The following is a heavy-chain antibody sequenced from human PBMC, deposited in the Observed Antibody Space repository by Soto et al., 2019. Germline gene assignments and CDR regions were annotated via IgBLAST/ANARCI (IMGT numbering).Heavy chain of an antibody. CDR2: ISSYNGNT. V-gene: IGHV1-18*03. CDR1: GYTFTTYG. CDR3: ETDYGPLYFDY. D-gene: IGHD3-10*01. J-gene: IGHJ4*02. Sequence: ASVKVSCKASGYTFTTYGLSWVRQPPGQGLEWMGWISSYNGNTKYGQKLQGRVTITTDTSTKTAYMELASLTADAMAVYDCETDYGPLYFDYWGQGTLVTVSS.